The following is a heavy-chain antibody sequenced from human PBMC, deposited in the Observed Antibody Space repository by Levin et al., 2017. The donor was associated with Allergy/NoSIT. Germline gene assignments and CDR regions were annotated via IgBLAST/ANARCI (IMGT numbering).Heavy chain of an antibody. CDR3: ARVPNSSGWYGAY. CDR2: INSDGSST. V-gene: IGHV3-74*01. D-gene: IGHD6-19*01. Sequence: SCAASGFTFSSYWMHWVRQAPGKGLVCVSRINSDGSSTFYADSVKGRFTISRDNAKNTLYLQMNSLRAEDTAVYFCARVPNSSGWYGAYWGQGTLLTVSS. J-gene: IGHJ4*02. CDR1: GFTFSSYW.